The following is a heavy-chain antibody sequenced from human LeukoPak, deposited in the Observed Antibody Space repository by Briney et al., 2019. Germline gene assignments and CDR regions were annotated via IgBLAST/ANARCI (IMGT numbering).Heavy chain of an antibody. D-gene: IGHD3-22*01. J-gene: IGHJ4*02. V-gene: IGHV1-8*01. CDR1: GYTFTSYD. Sequence: ASVKVSCKASGYTFTSYDINWVRQATGQGLEWTGWMNPNSGNTGYAQKFQGRVTMTRNTSISTAYMELSSLRSEDTAVYYCARAYYYDSSGYGGADYWGQGTLVTVSS. CDR2: MNPNSGNT. CDR3: ARAYYYDSSGYGGADY.